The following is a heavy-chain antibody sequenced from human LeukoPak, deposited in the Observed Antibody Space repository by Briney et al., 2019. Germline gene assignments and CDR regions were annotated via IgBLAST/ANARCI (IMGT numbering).Heavy chain of an antibody. J-gene: IGHJ6*02. D-gene: IGHD3-3*01. CDR1: GGSISSSSYY. CDR3: ARARGDYDFWSGYYLYYYYGMDV. CDR2: VYYSGST. V-gene: IGHV4-39*07. Sequence: SETLSLTRTVSGGSISSSSYYWGWIRQPPEKGLEWIGSVYYSGSTNYNPSLKSRVTISVDTSKNQFSLKLSSVTAADTAVYYCARARGDYDFWSGYYLYYYYGMDVWGQGTTVTVSS.